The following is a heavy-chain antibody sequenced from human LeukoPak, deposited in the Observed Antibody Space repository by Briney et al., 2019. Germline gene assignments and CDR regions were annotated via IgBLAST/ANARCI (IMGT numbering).Heavy chain of an antibody. CDR3: ARRTLGATYDY. CDR1: GYSFTSSW. J-gene: IGHJ4*02. D-gene: IGHD1-26*01. Sequence: KISCKGSGYSFTSSWIGWVRQLPGKGLEWMGIIYPGDSDTRYSPSFKGQVTISADKSISTAYLQWTTLEASDTAIYYCARRTLGATYDYWGQGTLVTVSS. CDR2: IYPGDSDT. V-gene: IGHV5-51*01.